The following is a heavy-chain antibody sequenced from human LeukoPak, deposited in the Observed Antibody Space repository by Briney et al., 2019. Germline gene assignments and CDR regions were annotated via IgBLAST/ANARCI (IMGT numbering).Heavy chain of an antibody. CDR3: ARDPSSFAGWYDY. CDR2: INHSGST. D-gene: IGHD2-15*01. Sequence: SETLSLTCAVYGGSFSGYYWSWIRQPPGKGLEWIGEINHSGSTNYNPSLKSRVTISVDTSKNQFSLKLSSVTAADTAVYYCARDPSSFAGWYDYWGQGTLVTASS. V-gene: IGHV4-34*01. J-gene: IGHJ4*02. CDR1: GGSFSGYY.